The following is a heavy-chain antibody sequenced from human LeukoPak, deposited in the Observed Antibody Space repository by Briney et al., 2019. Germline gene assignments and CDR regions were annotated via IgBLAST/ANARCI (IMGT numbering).Heavy chain of an antibody. J-gene: IGHJ4*02. CDR1: GASISGDPYY. Sequence: SETLSLTCTVSGASISGDPYYWGWIRQPPGKGLEWIGNIYYSGSTYYNASLQSRVTISIETSKNQFSLKLSSVTAADTAVYYCARYIAAAGYRNWGQGTLVTVSS. V-gene: IGHV4-39*01. CDR2: IYYSGST. D-gene: IGHD6-13*01. CDR3: ARYIAAAGYRN.